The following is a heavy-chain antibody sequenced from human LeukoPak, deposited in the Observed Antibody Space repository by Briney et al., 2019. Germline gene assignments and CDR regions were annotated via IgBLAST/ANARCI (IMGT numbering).Heavy chain of an antibody. CDR2: IIGNGGST. V-gene: IGHV3-23*01. D-gene: IGHD1-26*01. CDR3: AKYSGSYYYPPNWDS. J-gene: IGHJ4*02. CDR1: GRTFSNYA. Sequence: GGSLRLSCAASGRTFSNYAMTWVRQAPGKGLEWVATIIGNGGSTYYADSVKGRFTLSRDYPKNTLYLQMNSLRAEDTAVYFCAKYSGSYYYPPNWDSWGQGTLVTVSS.